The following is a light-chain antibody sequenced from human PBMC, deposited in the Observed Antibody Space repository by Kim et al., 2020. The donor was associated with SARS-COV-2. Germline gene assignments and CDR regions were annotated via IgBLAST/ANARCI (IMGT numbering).Light chain of an antibody. CDR2: STH. J-gene: IGLJ3*02. CDR3: LLFDGGALNWV. CDR1: PGADTSGYF. V-gene: IGLV7-43*01. Sequence: GTATLTGASSPGADTSGYFPNWFQQKPGQPPRALIYSTHNKHSWTPARFSGSLLGGKAALTLSDVQPEDEAEYYCLLFDGGALNWVFGGGTQLTVL.